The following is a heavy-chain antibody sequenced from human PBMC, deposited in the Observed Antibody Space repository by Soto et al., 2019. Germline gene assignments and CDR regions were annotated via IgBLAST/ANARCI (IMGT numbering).Heavy chain of an antibody. CDR2: IIPIFGTA. J-gene: IGHJ5*02. V-gene: IGHV1-69*01. Sequence: QVQLVQSGAEVKKPGSSVKVSCKASGGTFSNYAISWVRQAPGQGLEWMGGIIPIFGTANYAQKFQGRVTITADESTSTAYMERSSLRSEDTAVYYCARDIRRYSYGPNWFDPWGQGTLVTVSS. D-gene: IGHD5-18*01. CDR3: ARDIRRYSYGPNWFDP. CDR1: GGTFSNYA.